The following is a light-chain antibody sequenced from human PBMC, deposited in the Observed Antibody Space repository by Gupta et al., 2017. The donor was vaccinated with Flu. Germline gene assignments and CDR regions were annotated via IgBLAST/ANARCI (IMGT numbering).Light chain of an antibody. Sequence: DIQMTQSPSTLSASVGDTVTLTCRASQDVSIWLAWSQQKPGRAPNLLIYKASTLESGVPSRFSGSGSGTEFTLTITNLQPEDFATYYCQQYSSYSLTFGGGTXVEI. V-gene: IGKV1-5*03. CDR2: KAS. CDR3: QQYSSYSLT. J-gene: IGKJ4*01. CDR1: QDVSIW.